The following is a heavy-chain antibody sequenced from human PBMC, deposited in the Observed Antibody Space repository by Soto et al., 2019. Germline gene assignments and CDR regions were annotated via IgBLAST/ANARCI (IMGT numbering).Heavy chain of an antibody. CDR3: ARGAREYYYGSGNYYFDY. CDR1: GGSFSGYY. Sequence: SETLSLTCAVYGGSFSGYYWSWIRQPPGKGLEWIGEINHSGSTNYNPSLKSRVTISVDTSKNQFSLKLSSVTAADTAVYYCARGAREYYYGSGNYYFDYWRQLTLATVSS. J-gene: IGHJ4*02. D-gene: IGHD3-10*01. V-gene: IGHV4-34*01. CDR2: INHSGST.